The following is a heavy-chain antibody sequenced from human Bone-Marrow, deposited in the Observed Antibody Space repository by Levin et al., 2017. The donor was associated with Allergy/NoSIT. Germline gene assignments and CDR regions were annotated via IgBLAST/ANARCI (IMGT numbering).Heavy chain of an antibody. V-gene: IGHV3-15*01. J-gene: IGHJ4*02. CDR2: IKRKTDGGTA. D-gene: IGHD6-19*01. CDR3: VNSLQDSSGWYGAFDY. CDR1: GFTFSNAW. Sequence: GGSLRLSCAASGFTFSNAWMTWVRQAPGKGLEWVGRIKRKTDGGTADYAAPVKGRFSISRDDSENTLYLQMNSLRTEDTAVYFCVNSLQDSSGWYGAFDYWGQGTLVTVSS.